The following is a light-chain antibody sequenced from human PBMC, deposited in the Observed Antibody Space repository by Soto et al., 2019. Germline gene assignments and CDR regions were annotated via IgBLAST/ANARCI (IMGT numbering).Light chain of an antibody. J-gene: IGKJ1*01. Sequence: DIQLTQSPSALSASAGDRVTITCRASQDIRSWLAWLQQKPGKAPKLLIYKASSLESGVPSRFSGSGSGTEFTLTIISLQPDDFATYYCQQYDSYPWTFGQGTKVEIK. CDR2: KAS. CDR1: QDIRSW. CDR3: QQYDSYPWT. V-gene: IGKV1-5*03.